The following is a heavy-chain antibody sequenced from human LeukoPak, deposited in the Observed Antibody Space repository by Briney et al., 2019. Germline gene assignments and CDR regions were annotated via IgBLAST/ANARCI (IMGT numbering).Heavy chain of an antibody. CDR3: ARAKQPYDY. CDR1: GFNFTSYA. CDR2: TSASGRST. Sequence: GGSLRLSCAASGFNFTSYAMSWVRQAPGKGLEWVSATSASGRSTYYADSVKGRFTISRDNSNNTLSLQMGSLRGEDTAVYYCARAKQPYDYWGQGTLVTVSS. D-gene: IGHD6-13*01. V-gene: IGHV3-23*01. J-gene: IGHJ4*02.